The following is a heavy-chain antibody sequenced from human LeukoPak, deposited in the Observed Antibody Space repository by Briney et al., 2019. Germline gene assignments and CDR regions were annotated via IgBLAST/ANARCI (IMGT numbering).Heavy chain of an antibody. J-gene: IGHJ4*02. D-gene: IGHD3-10*01. CDR1: GYTFTGYY. CDR2: ISAYNRNT. Sequence: EASVKVSCKASGYTFTGYYMHWVRQAPGQGLEWMGWISAYNRNTEYAQKFQGRVTVTTDTSTSTVYMELRSLRSDDTAVYYCAIPSPTERAVIRGIKIRPFCYWGQGTLVTVSS. CDR3: AIPSPTERAVIRGIKIRPFCY. V-gene: IGHV1-18*04.